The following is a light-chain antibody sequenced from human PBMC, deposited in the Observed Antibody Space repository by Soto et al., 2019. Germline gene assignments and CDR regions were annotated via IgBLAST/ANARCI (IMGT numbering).Light chain of an antibody. CDR1: QSVSSNY. Sequence: IVLTQSPGTLSLSPGDRATLSRRASQSVSSNYLGWYQQKPGHAPRVLLHGASSRAIGIPDRFSGSGSGTDFTLTISRLEPEDFAVYYCQQYDTSPPLTFGGGTKVEIK. CDR2: GAS. V-gene: IGKV3-20*01. CDR3: QQYDTSPPLT. J-gene: IGKJ4*01.